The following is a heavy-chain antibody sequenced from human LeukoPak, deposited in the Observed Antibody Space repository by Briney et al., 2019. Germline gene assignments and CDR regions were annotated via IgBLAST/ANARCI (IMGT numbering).Heavy chain of an antibody. CDR3: ARHVFGSGGGVKWFDP. V-gene: IGHV5-51*01. Sequence: GESLKISCKGSGYTFTNYWIAWVRQTPGKGLEWMGIIYPGDSDSKYSPSFQGQVTMSADKSISTAYLQWSSLKASDTAMYYCARHVFGSGGGVKWFDPWGQGTLVTVSS. J-gene: IGHJ5*02. D-gene: IGHD3-10*01. CDR2: IYPGDSDS. CDR1: GYTFTNYW.